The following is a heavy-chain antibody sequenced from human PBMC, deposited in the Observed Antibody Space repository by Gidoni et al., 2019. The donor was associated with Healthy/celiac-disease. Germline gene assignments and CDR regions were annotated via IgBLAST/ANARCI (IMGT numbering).Heavy chain of an antibody. Sequence: QVQLVQSGAEVKKPGSSVKVSCKASGGTFSSYAISWVRQAPGQGLEWMGGIIPIFGTATYAQKFQGRVTITADESTSTAYMELSSLRSEDTAVYYCARYCSSTSCYETRSYYYYGMDVWGQGTTVTVSS. D-gene: IGHD2-2*01. CDR3: ARYCSSTSCYETRSYYYYGMDV. CDR1: GGTFSSYA. J-gene: IGHJ6*02. CDR2: IIPIFGTA. V-gene: IGHV1-69*01.